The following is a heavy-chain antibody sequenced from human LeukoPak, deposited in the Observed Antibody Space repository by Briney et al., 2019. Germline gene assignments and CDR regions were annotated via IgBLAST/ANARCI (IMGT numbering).Heavy chain of an antibody. Sequence: WASVKVSCKASGYTFTSYDINWVRQATGQGLEWMGWMNPNSGNTGYAQKFQGRVTMTRNTSISTAYMELSSLRSEDTAVYCCARTRRIVVVPAARAKNYYYYYMDVWGKGTTVTVSS. D-gene: IGHD2-2*01. CDR2: MNPNSGNT. CDR1: GYTFTSYD. V-gene: IGHV1-8*01. J-gene: IGHJ6*03. CDR3: ARTRRIVVVPAARAKNYYYYYMDV.